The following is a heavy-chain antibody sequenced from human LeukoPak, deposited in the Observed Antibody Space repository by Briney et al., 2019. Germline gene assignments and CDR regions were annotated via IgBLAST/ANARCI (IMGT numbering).Heavy chain of an antibody. D-gene: IGHD1-7*01. CDR1: GGSISSHLYY. V-gene: IGHV4-39*07. Sequence: SETLSLTCNVSGGSISSHLYYWGWIRQPPGKGLEWIGSLHYSGTTHYNPSLQSLVTLITDTSKNHFSLRLSAVTAADTAVYYCARVPTLITGTIPDWFDPWGQGTLVTVSS. CDR3: ARVPTLITGTIPDWFDP. J-gene: IGHJ5*02. CDR2: LHYSGTT.